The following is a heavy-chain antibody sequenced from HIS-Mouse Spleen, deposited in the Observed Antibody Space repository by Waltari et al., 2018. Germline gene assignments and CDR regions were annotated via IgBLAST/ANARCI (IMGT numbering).Heavy chain of an antibody. CDR1: GGTFSSYA. D-gene: IGHD6-6*01. Sequence: QVQLVQSGAEVKKPGSSVKVSCKASGGTFSSYAISWVRQAPGQGLEWMGRIIPILGIANYAQKFQGRVTITADKSTSTAYMELSSLRSEDTAVYYCARDHGAARPYYYYGMDVWGQGTTVTVSS. V-gene: IGHV1-69*04. CDR2: IIPILGIA. J-gene: IGHJ6*02. CDR3: ARDHGAARPYYYYGMDV.